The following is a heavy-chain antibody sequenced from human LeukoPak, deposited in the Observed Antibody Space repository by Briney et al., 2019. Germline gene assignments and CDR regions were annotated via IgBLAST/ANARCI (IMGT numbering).Heavy chain of an antibody. V-gene: IGHV1-18*01. D-gene: IGHD2-21*02. J-gene: IGHJ4*02. CDR2: ISAYKGNT. CDR3: ARVPRSYCGGDCARYYVDY. Sequence: ASVKDSCQASGYTFTSYGIGWVRQAPGQGLAWMGWISAYKGNTNYAQKLQGRVTMTTDTSTSTAYMELRSLRSDDTAVYYCARVPRSYCGGDCARYYVDYWGQGTLLTASS. CDR1: GYTFTSYG.